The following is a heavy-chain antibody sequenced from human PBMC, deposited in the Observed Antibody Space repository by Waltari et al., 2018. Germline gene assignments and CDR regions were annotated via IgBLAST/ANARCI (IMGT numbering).Heavy chain of an antibody. V-gene: IGHV3-21*01. Sequence: EVQLVESGGGLVTPGGSLRLSCAASGFTFSSYSMNWVRQAPGKGLEWVSSISSSSSYRYYADSVKGRFTISRDNAKNSLYLQMNSLRAEDTAVYYCASKVVKDYWGQGTLVTVSS. J-gene: IGHJ4*02. CDR2: ISSSSSYR. CDR3: ASKVVKDY. D-gene: IGHD3-22*01. CDR1: GFTFSSYS.